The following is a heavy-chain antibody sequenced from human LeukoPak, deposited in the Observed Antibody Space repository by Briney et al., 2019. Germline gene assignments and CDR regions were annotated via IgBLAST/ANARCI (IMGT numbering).Heavy chain of an antibody. J-gene: IGHJ4*02. CDR2: IYTSGST. CDR1: GDSLSDNY. Sequence: SETLSLTCTVSGDSLSDNYWSWIRQPAGKGLEWIGRIYTSGSTNYNPSLKSRVTMSVDTSKNQFSLKLSSVTAADTAVYYCARDPDGYSSMVWGQGTLVTVSS. D-gene: IGHD5-18*01. V-gene: IGHV4-4*07. CDR3: ARDPDGYSSMV.